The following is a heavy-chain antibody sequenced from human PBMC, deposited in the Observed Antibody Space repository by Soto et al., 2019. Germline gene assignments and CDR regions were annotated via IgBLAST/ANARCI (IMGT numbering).Heavy chain of an antibody. CDR3: AKDHLTTTVTTVGY. CDR2: ISYHGSDK. Sequence: QVQLVESGGGVVQPGRSLRLSCAASGFTFSNYGRHGVGRAPGKGLEWVAVISYHGSDKYYADSVKGRFTISRDNSKNTLYLQMDSLRAEDTAVYYCAKDHLTTTVTTVGYWGQGTLVTVSS. J-gene: IGHJ4*02. V-gene: IGHV3-30*18. D-gene: IGHD4-17*01. CDR1: GFTFSNYG.